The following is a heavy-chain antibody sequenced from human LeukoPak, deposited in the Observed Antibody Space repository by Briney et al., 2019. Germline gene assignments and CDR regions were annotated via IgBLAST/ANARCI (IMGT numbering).Heavy chain of an antibody. CDR2: INHSGST. D-gene: IGHD2-2*01. J-gene: IGHJ4*02. V-gene: IGHV4-34*01. CDR1: GGSFSGYY. CDR3: ARGLSPPDIVVVPAANLQRGGYPHFDY. Sequence: PSETLSLTCAVYGGSFSGYYWSWIRQPPGKGLEWIGEINHSGSTNYNPSLKSRVTISVDTSKNQFSLKLSSVTAADTAVYYCARGLSPPDIVVVPAANLQRGGYPHFDYWGQGTLVTVSS.